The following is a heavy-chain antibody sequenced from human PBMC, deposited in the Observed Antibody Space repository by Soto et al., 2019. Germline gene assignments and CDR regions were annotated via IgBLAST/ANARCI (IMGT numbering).Heavy chain of an antibody. Sequence: SETLSLTCSVSGVSINSYFWNWIRQPPGKGLEWLGYIYHSGSTNYNSALKSRVSISLDTSKNQFSLKLTSVTAADTAVYFCARGLWFGEQRVYFDYWGQGNLVTVSS. CDR3: ARGLWFGEQRVYFDY. V-gene: IGHV4-59*08. CDR2: IYHSGST. D-gene: IGHD3-10*01. J-gene: IGHJ4*02. CDR1: GVSINSYF.